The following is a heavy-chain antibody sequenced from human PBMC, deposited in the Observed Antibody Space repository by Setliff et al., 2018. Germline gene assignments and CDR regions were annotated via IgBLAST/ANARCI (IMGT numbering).Heavy chain of an antibody. V-gene: IGHV3-7*01. Sequence: GSLRLSCAASGFTFSSYWMSWVRQAPGKGLEWVANIKEDGSEKYYVDSVKGRFTISRDNAKNALYLQMTSLRAEDTAVYYCARDSAYSSGWAFDYWGQGTLVTVSS. CDR2: IKEDGSEK. D-gene: IGHD6-19*01. CDR3: ARDSAYSSGWAFDY. CDR1: GFTFSSYW. J-gene: IGHJ4*02.